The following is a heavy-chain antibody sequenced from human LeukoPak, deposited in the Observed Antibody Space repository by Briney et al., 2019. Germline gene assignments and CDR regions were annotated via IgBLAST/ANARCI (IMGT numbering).Heavy chain of an antibody. D-gene: IGHD3-10*01. V-gene: IGHV4-34*01. CDR1: GGSFSGYY. CDR3: ARAHLVLLWFGGRENWFDP. J-gene: IGHJ5*02. Sequence: SEALSLTCAVYGGSFSGYYWSWIRQPPGKGLEWIGEINHSGSTNYNPSLKSRVTISVDTSKNQFSLKLSSVTAADTAVYYWARAHLVLLWFGGRENWFDPWGQGTLVTVSS. CDR2: INHSGST.